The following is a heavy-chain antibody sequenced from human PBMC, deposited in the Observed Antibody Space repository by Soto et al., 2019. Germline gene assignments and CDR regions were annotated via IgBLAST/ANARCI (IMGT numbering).Heavy chain of an antibody. CDR2: ISAYNGNT. CDR3: ASLFSGDYGGNGGTDY. V-gene: IGHV1-18*01. Sequence: QVQLVQSGAEVKKPGASVKVSCKASGYTFTSYGISWVRQAPGQGLEWMGWISAYNGNTNYAQKLQGRVTMTTDTSTSTAYMELRSLRSDATAVYYCASLFSGDYGGNGGTDYWGQGTLVTVSS. J-gene: IGHJ4*02. CDR1: GYTFTSYG. D-gene: IGHD4-17*01.